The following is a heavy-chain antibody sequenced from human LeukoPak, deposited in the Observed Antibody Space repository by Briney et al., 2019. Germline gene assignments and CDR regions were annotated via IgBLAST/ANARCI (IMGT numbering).Heavy chain of an antibody. CDR1: GFTFSNYA. D-gene: IGHD1-26*01. Sequence: GGSLRLSCVASGFTFSNYAVNWVRQAPGKGLEWVSCISYNGGSAHYADSVKGRFTVSRDNSKNIAHLQMDSLRAEDTAVYYCASGAPFDYWGQGTLVTVSS. CDR2: ISYNGGSA. CDR3: ASGAPFDY. V-gene: IGHV3-23*01. J-gene: IGHJ4*02.